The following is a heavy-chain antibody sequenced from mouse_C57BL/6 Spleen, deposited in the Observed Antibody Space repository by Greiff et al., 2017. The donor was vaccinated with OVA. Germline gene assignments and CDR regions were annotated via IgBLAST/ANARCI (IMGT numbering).Heavy chain of an antibody. Sequence: EVKLVESGPELVKPGASVKIPCKASGYTFTDYNMDWVKQSHGKSLEWIGDINPNNGGTIYNQKFKGKATLTVDKSSSTAYMELRSLTSEDTAVYYCARDYYGNYYAMDYWGQGTSVTVSS. J-gene: IGHJ4*01. V-gene: IGHV1-18*01. CDR3: ARDYYGNYYAMDY. CDR1: GYTFTDYN. D-gene: IGHD2-1*01. CDR2: INPNNGGT.